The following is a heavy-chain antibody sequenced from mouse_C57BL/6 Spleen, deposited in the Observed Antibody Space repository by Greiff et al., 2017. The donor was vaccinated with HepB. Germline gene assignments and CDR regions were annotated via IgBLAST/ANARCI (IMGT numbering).Heavy chain of an antibody. D-gene: IGHD1-1*01. CDR3: AKSASGYYGSYAMDY. Sequence: VKLQESDAELVKPGASVKISCKVSGYTFTDHTIHWMKQRPEQGLEWIGYIYPRDGSTKYNEKFKGKATLTADKSSSTAYMQLNSLTSEDSAVYFCAKSASGYYGSYAMDYWGQGTSVTVSS. V-gene: IGHV1-78*01. CDR2: IYPRDGST. J-gene: IGHJ4*01. CDR1: GYTFTDHT.